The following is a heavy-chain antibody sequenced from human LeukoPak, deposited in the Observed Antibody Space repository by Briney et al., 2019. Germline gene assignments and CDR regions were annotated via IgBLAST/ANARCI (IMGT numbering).Heavy chain of an antibody. J-gene: IGHJ4*02. CDR3: ARDSEAAAGRSFDY. V-gene: IGHV4-34*01. D-gene: IGHD6-13*01. Sequence: SETLSLTCAVYGGSFSGYYWSWIRQPPGKGLEWIGEINHSGSTSYNPSLKSRVTISVDTSKNQFSLKLSSVTAADTAVYYCARDSEAAAGRSFDYWGQGTLVTVSS. CDR1: GGSFSGYY. CDR2: INHSGST.